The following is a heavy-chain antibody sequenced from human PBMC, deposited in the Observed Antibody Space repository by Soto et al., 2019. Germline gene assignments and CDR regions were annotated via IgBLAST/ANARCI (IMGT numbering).Heavy chain of an antibody. V-gene: IGHV3-30-3*01. CDR1: GFTFSSYA. D-gene: IGHD3-22*01. CDR2: ISYDGSNK. Sequence: GGSLRLSXAASGFTFSSYAMHWVRQAPGKGLEWVAVISYDGSNKYYADSVKGRFTISRDNSKNTLYLQMNSLRAEDTAVYYCARDSSGYIRWGQGTLVTVSS. CDR3: ARDSSGYIR. J-gene: IGHJ4*02.